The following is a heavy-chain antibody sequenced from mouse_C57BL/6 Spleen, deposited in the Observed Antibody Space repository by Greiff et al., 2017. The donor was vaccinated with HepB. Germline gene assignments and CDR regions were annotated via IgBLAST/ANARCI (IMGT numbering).Heavy chain of an antibody. V-gene: IGHV1-64*01. J-gene: IGHJ4*01. CDR3: ASPIYYGNYNYAMDY. CDR2: IHPNSGST. Sequence: VQLQQPGAELVKPGASVKLSCTASGYTFTSYWMHWVKQRPGQGLEWIGMIHPNSGSTNYNEKFKSKATLTVDKSSSTAYMQLSSLTSEDSAVYYCASPIYYGNYNYAMDYWGQGTSVTVSS. D-gene: IGHD2-1*01. CDR1: GYTFTSYW.